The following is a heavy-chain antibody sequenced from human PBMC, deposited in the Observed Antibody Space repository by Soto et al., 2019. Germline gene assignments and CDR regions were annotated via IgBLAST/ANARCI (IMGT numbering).Heavy chain of an antibody. CDR2: IFYSGTT. D-gene: IGHD3-22*01. V-gene: IGHV4-30-4*01. CDR1: GGSISNGDYY. J-gene: IGHJ4*02. Sequence: PSETLSLTCTVSGGSISNGDYYWSWIRQPPGKGLEWIGYIFYSGTTYYNPSLKSRVTISLDTSKNQFSLKLSSVTAADTAVYYCARDSDYYDNSGSYYPFGYWGQGALVTSPQ. CDR3: ARDSDYYDNSGSYYPFGY.